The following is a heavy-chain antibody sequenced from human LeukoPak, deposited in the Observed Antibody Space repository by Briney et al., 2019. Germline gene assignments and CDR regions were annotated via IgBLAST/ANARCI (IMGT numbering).Heavy chain of an antibody. J-gene: IGHJ5*02. Sequence: SGPTLVKPTQTLTLTCSFSGFSVSTRGVGVAWIRQPPGKALEWLALIYWDDDKRYNPSLKNRLTITKDTSRNQVVLTMTNMDPVDTATYYCAHRASNSYQSGTYYNWFDPWGQGTLVTVSS. V-gene: IGHV2-5*02. D-gene: IGHD3-10*01. CDR3: AHRASNSYQSGTYYNWFDP. CDR2: IYWDDDK. CDR1: GFSVSTRGVG.